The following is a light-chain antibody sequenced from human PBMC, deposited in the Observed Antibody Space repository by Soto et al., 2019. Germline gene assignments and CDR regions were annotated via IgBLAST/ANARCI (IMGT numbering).Light chain of an antibody. CDR2: DVS. CDR3: SSYTSTNTYVA. CDR1: SSDVGGYNY. J-gene: IGLJ2*01. V-gene: IGLV2-14*03. Sequence: QSALTQPASVSGSPGQSITISCTGTSSDVGGYNYVSWYQQHPGKAPKLMIYDVSSRPSGVSNRFSGSKSGNTASLTISGLQAEDEADYYCSSYTSTNTYVALGGGTKVTVL.